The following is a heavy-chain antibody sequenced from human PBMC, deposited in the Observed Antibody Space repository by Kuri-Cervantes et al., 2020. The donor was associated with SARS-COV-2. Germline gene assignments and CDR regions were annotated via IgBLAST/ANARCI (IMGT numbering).Heavy chain of an antibody. V-gene: IGHV3-23*01. Sequence: GGSLRLSCAASGFNFATYAMSWVRQAPGKGLEWVSAISGSGGSTYYADSVKGRFTISRDNAKNSLYLQMNSLRAEDTAVYYCATPAPEYGGNSGGWVFWGQGTLVTVSS. D-gene: IGHD4-23*01. CDR1: GFNFATYA. CDR2: ISGSGGST. J-gene: IGHJ4*02. CDR3: ATPAPEYGGNSGGWVF.